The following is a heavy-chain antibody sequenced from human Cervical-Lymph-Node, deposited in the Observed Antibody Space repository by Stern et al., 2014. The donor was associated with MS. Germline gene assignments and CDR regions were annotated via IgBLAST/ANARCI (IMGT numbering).Heavy chain of an antibody. D-gene: IGHD1-20*01. CDR3: AKDINWNYGYFDL. J-gene: IGHJ2*01. V-gene: IGHV3-9*01. CDR2: ISWNSGRR. Sequence: QLVESGGGLVQPGRSLRLSCVASGFPFDDYAMSWVRQAPGKGLEWVSAISWNSGRRDYADSVKGPFPIPRNNAKNPLDLQMNSLRTEDPALYYCAKDINWNYGYFDLWGRGPLVTVSP. CDR1: GFPFDDYA.